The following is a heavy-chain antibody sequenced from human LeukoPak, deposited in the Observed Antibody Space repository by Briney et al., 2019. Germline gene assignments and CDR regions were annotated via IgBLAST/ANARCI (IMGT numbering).Heavy chain of an antibody. CDR1: GGSISSYY. CDR2: IYYSGST. Sequence: PSETLSLTCTVSGGSISSYYWSWIRQPPGKGLEWIGYIYYSGSTNYNPSLKSRVTISVDTSKNQFSLKLSSVTAADTAVYYCAREDRPYDSWSGYWDYWGQGTLVTVSS. CDR3: AREDRPYDSWSGYWDY. J-gene: IGHJ4*02. D-gene: IGHD3-3*01. V-gene: IGHV4-59*01.